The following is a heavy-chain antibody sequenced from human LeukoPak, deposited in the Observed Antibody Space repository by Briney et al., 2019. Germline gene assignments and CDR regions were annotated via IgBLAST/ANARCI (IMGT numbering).Heavy chain of an antibody. CDR2: IYHSGST. J-gene: IGHJ1*01. V-gene: IGHV4-30-2*01. D-gene: IGHD3-22*01. CDR3: ARGSGDSSGYYQDIEYFQH. Sequence: WVRQAPGKGLEWIGYIYHSGSTYYNPSLKSRVTISVDRSKNQFSLKLSSVTAADTAVYYCARGSGDSSGYYQDIEYFQHWGQGTLVTVSS.